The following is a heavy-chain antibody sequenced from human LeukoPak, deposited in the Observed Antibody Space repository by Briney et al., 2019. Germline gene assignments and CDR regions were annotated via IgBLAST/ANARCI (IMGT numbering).Heavy chain of an antibody. CDR1: GFTFSSYW. CDR3: AHTSDYYYYMDV. CDR2: IKQDGSEK. J-gene: IGHJ6*03. Sequence: GGSLRLSCAASGFTFSSYWMSWVRQAPGKGLEWVANIKQDGSEKYYADSVKGRFTISRVNSKNTLYLQMNSLRAEDTAVYYCAHTSDYYYYMDVWGKGTTVTVSS. V-gene: IGHV3-7*01.